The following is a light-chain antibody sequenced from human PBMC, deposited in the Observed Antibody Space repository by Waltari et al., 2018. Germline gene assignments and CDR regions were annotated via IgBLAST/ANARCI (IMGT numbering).Light chain of an antibody. Sequence: DIQLTQSLSSLSASVEDSVTITCRASQTISCYLNWCQHKPGKAPKLLIHSASSLQSMFPSRFSGRRSGTDFTLTISGLQLEDFATYHCQEGYSTLFTFGPGTRVEIK. CDR1: QTISCY. V-gene: IGKV1-39*01. J-gene: IGKJ3*01. CDR3: QEGYSTLFT. CDR2: SAS.